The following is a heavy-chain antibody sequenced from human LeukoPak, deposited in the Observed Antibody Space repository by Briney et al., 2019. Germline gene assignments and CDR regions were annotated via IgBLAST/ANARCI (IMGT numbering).Heavy chain of an antibody. J-gene: IGHJ2*01. D-gene: IGHD3-16*01. V-gene: IGHV3-21*04. Sequence: GGSLRLSCAASGSTFSSYSMNWVRQAPGKGLEWVSSISSSSSYIYYADSVKGRFTISRDNSKNTVYLQMNSLRAEDTALYYCAKEGVQTPTDWYFDLWGRGTLVTVSS. CDR3: AKEGVQTPTDWYFDL. CDR2: ISSSSSYI. CDR1: GSTFSSYS.